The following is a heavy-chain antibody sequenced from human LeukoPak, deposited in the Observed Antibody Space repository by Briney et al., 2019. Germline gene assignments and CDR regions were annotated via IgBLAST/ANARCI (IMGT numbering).Heavy chain of an antibody. CDR1: GFTFSSYA. CDR2: ISYDGSNK. Sequence: PGGSLRLSCAASGFTFSSYAMHWVRQAPGKGLEWVAVISYDGSNKYYADSVKGRFTISRDNSKNTLYLQMNSLRAEDTAVYYCAREGYSSSWYWFDPWGQGTLVTVSS. J-gene: IGHJ5*02. CDR3: AREGYSSSWYWFDP. D-gene: IGHD6-13*01. V-gene: IGHV3-30-3*01.